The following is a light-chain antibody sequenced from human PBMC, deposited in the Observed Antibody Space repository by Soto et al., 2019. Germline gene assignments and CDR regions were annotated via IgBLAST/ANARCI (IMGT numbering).Light chain of an antibody. J-gene: IGKJ1*01. CDR1: QSISSS. CDR3: QQSYSTPRT. CDR2: AAS. Sequence: DIQMTQSPSSLSASVRDRVTITCRASQSISSSLNWYQQKPGKTPKLLIYAASSLKSGVPSRFSGSGSGTDFTLTISRLQPEDFETYYCQQSYSTPRTFGQGTKVEIK. V-gene: IGKV1-39*01.